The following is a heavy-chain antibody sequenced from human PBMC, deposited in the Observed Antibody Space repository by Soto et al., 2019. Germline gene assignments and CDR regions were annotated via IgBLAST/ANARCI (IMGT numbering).Heavy chain of an antibody. CDR1: GGSISTYY. CDR3: ARGGGAAAGSNFDY. V-gene: IGHV4-59*01. CDR2: IYYTGST. J-gene: IGHJ4*01. Sequence: SETLSLTCTVSGGSISTYYWSWIRQPPGKELEWIGYIYYTGSTNYNPSLKSRVTISVDTSKNQFSLKLSSVTAADTAVYYCARGGGAAAGSNFDYWGQGTLVTVSS. D-gene: IGHD6-13*01.